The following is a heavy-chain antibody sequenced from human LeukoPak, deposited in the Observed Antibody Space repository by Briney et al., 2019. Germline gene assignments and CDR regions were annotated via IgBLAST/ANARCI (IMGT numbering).Heavy chain of an antibody. Sequence: PGGSLRLSCAVSGFTFSSYAMSWVRQAPGKGLEWVSAISSSGGSTFYADSVKGRFTVSRDNSKNTLYLQLNSLRAEDTAIYYCAKATSGTYGYFECWGQGTLLTVSS. D-gene: IGHD1-26*01. CDR3: AKATSGTYGYFEC. CDR1: GFTFSSYA. V-gene: IGHV3-23*01. CDR2: ISSSGGST. J-gene: IGHJ4*02.